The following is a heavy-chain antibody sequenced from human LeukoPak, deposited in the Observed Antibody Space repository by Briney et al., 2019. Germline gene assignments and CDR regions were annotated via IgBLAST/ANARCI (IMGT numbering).Heavy chain of an antibody. J-gene: IGHJ4*02. CDR1: EYSFSTYW. Sequence: GESLKISCKASEYSFSTYWIAWVRQMPGKGLEWMGIIYPGDSNTRYSPSFQGQVTISADKSINTAYLQWRSLKASDTAMYYCARQEGYSSSWYRVDYWGQGTLVTVSS. D-gene: IGHD6-13*01. CDR2: IYPGDSNT. CDR3: ARQEGYSSSWYRVDY. V-gene: IGHV5-51*01.